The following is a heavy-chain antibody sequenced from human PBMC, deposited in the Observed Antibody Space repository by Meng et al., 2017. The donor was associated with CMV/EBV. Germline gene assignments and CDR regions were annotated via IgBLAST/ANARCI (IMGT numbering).Heavy chain of an antibody. CDR1: GGSISSGDYY. CDR2: IYYSGST. Sequence: QLEGPGPGLVKPSQTLSLTCTCSGGSISSGDYYWSWVRQPPGKGLEWIGYIYYSGSTYYNPSLKSRVTISVDTSKNQFSLKLSSVTAADTAVYYCARAQYSSSCDYWGQGTLVTVSS. V-gene: IGHV4-30-4*08. D-gene: IGHD6-13*01. J-gene: IGHJ4*02. CDR3: ARAQYSSSCDY.